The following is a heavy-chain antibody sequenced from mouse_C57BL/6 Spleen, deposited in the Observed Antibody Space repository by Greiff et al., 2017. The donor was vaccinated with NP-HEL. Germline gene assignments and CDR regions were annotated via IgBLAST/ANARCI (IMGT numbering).Heavy chain of an antibody. CDR1: GYTFTSYT. D-gene: IGHD1-1*01. Sequence: VQLVESGAELARPGASVKMSCKASGYTFTSYTMHWVKQRPGQGLEWIGYINPSSGYTKYNQKFKDKATLTEDKSSSTAYMQLSSLTSEDSAVYYCAMWEFITTVVEYFDVWGTGTTVTVSS. V-gene: IGHV1-4*01. J-gene: IGHJ1*03. CDR2: INPSSGYT. CDR3: AMWEFITTVVEYFDV.